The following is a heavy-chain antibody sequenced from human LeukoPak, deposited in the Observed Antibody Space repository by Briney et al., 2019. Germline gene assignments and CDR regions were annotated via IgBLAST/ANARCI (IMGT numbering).Heavy chain of an antibody. CDR2: ISAYNGNT. V-gene: IGHV1-18*01. CDR1: GYSFTSYG. J-gene: IGHJ6*02. CDR3: AREAEGATDHFGMDV. D-gene: IGHD1-26*01. Sequence: ASVKVSCKASGYSFTSYGISWVRQAPGQGLEWMGWISAYNGNTNYAQRFQGRVTMTTDTSTSTAYMELRSLRSDDTAVYYCAREAEGATDHFGMDVWGQGTTVTVSS.